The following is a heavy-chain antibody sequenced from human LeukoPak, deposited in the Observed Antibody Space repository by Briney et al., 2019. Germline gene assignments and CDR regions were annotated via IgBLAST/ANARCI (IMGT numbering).Heavy chain of an antibody. CDR1: GGSISSSSYY. CDR2: IYYSGST. V-gene: IGHV4-39*01. CDR3: AIGGFGELSYLNYVDY. J-gene: IGHJ4*02. D-gene: IGHD3-10*01. Sequence: SENLSLTCTVSGGSISSSSYYWGWIRQPPGKGLEWIGSIYYSGSTYYNPSLKSRVTISVDTSKNQYALKLSCVTAADTAVYYCAIGGFGELSYLNYVDYWGQGTLATVSS.